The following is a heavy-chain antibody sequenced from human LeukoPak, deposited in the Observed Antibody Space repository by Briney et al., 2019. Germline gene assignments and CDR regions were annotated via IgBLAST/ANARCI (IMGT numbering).Heavy chain of an antibody. CDR1: GVSLSSTTLY. J-gene: IGHJ4*02. V-gene: IGHV4-39*01. D-gene: IGHD3-9*01. Sequence: SETLSLTSTLPGVSLSSTTLYWGWVRQSRGRGLEWIATIYYSGTTYYNPSLKSRVTISVDTSKNQFSLKLTSVTAADTAIYYCAGAPAGGSDWLSPFDYWGQGTLVTVSS. CDR3: AGAPAGGSDWLSPFDY. CDR2: IYYSGTT.